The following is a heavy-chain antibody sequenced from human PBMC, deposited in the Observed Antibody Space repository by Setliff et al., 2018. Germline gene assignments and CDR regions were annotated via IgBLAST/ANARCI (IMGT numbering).Heavy chain of an antibody. CDR1: GFTFSSYN. J-gene: IGHJ6*03. D-gene: IGHD2-2*01. V-gene: IGHV3-74*01. Sequence: PGGSLRLSCAASGFTFSSYNMNWVRQAPGKGLVWVSRINTNGDSTTNADSVKGRFTISRDNAKNTLYLQMNSLRAEDTAVYYCASDTNRFVVVPAAAMDVWGKGTTVTVSS. CDR2: INTNGDST. CDR3: ASDTNRFVVVPAAAMDV.